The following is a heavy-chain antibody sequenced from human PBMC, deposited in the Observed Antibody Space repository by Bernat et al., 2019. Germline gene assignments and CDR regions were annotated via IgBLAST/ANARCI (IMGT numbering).Heavy chain of an antibody. CDR3: ARTSRRGYYDSSSYYYFDY. Sequence: QVQLQESGPGLVKPSGTLSLTCAVSGGSISSSNWWSWVRQPPGKGLEWIGEIYHSGSTNYNPSLKSRVTISVDKSKNQFSLKLSSVTAADTAVYYCARTSRRGYYDSSSYYYFDYWGQGTLVTVSS. V-gene: IGHV4-4*02. CDR1: GGSISSSNW. D-gene: IGHD3-22*01. CDR2: IYHSGST. J-gene: IGHJ4*02.